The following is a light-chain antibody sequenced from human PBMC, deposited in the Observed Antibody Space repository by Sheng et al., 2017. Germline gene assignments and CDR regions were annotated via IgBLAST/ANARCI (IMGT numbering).Light chain of an antibody. CDR3: QQYSSSSGLT. Sequence: DIVLTQSPGTLSLSPGEKATLSCRASQTIDLNFLAWYQQKPGQAPRLLIYGATSRATGIPDRFSGSGSGTDFTLTISRLEPEDFAVYHCQQYSSSSGLTFGGGTKVEIK. CDR1: QTIDLNF. CDR2: GAT. V-gene: IGKV3-20*01. J-gene: IGKJ4*01.